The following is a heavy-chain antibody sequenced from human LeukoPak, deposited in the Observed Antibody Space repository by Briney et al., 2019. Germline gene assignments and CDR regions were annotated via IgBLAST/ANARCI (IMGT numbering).Heavy chain of an antibody. CDR2: IIPIFGTA. CDR3: ARLGYYDSSGYYLDY. J-gene: IGHJ4*02. V-gene: IGHV1-69*01. D-gene: IGHD3-22*01. CDR1: GGTFSSYA. Sequence: PVKVSCKASGGTFSSYAISWVRQAPGQGLEWMGGIIPIFGTANYAQKFQGRVTITADESTGTAYMELSSLRSEDTAVYYCARLGYYDSSGYYLDYWGQGTLVTVSS.